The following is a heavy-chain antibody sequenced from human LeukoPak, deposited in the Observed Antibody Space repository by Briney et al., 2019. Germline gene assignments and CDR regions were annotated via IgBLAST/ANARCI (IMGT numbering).Heavy chain of an antibody. V-gene: IGHV1-18*01. D-gene: IGHD1-26*01. CDR1: GYTFTSYG. Sequence: GASVKVSCKASGYTFTSYGISWVRQAPGQGLEWMGWISAYNGNTNYAQKFQGRVTMTRDTSISTVYMELSRLRSDDTAVYYCARASGSYWWFDSWGQGTLVTVSS. J-gene: IGHJ5*01. CDR3: ARASGSYWWFDS. CDR2: ISAYNGNT.